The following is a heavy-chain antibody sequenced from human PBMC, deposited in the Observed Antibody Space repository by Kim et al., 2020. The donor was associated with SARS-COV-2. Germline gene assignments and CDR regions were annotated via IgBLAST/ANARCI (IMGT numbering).Heavy chain of an antibody. D-gene: IGHD1-1*01. V-gene: IGHV1-2*06. Sequence: ASVKVSCKASGYTFTGYYMHWVRQAPGQGLEWMGRINPNSGGTNYAQKFQGRVTMTRDTSISTAYMEMSRLRSDDTAVYYCARPQGTNWNDVSPPGIYSGMDVWGQGTTVTVSS. CDR2: INPNSGGT. CDR3: ARPQGTNWNDVSPPGIYSGMDV. CDR1: GYTFTGYY. J-gene: IGHJ6*02.